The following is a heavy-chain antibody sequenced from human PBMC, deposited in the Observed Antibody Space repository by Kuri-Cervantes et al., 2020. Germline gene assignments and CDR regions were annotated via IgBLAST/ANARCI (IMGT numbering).Heavy chain of an antibody. CDR3: AKPYYDFWSGYYGYYFYGMDV. J-gene: IGHJ6*02. CDR1: GFTFSSYA. V-gene: IGHV3-30-3*02. D-gene: IGHD3-3*01. CDR2: ISYDGSNK. Sequence: GGSLRLSCAASGFTFSSYAMHWVRQAPGKGLEWVAVISYDGSNKYYADSVKGRFTISRDNSKNTLYLQMNSLRAEDTAVYYCAKPYYDFWSGYYGYYFYGMDVWGQGTTVTVSS.